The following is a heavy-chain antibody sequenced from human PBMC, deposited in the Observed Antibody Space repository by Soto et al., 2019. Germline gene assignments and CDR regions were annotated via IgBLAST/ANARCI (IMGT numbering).Heavy chain of an antibody. D-gene: IGHD4-17*01. CDR3: ASASDYGDYVNFDY. V-gene: IGHV1-24*01. CDR2: FDPEDGET. Sequence: ASVKVSCKVSGYTLTDLSMQWVRQAPGKGLEWMGGFDPEDGETIYAQKFQGRVTMTEDTATDTAYMELSSLRSDDTAVYYCASASDYGDYVNFDYWGQGTLVTVSS. J-gene: IGHJ4*02. CDR1: GYTLTDLS.